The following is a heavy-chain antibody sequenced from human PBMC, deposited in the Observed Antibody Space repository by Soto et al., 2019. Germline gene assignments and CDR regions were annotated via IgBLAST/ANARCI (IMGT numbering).Heavy chain of an antibody. D-gene: IGHD2-15*01. J-gene: IGHJ4*02. CDR3: ARGYCSGGSCYNIASNFYYFDY. Sequence: SETVSLSCTVSGGSISSGDYYWSWIRQPPGKGLEWIGYIYYSGSTYYNPSLKSRVTISVDTSKNQFSLKLSSVTAADTAVYYCARGYCSGGSCYNIASNFYYFDYWGQGTLVTVSS. V-gene: IGHV4-30-4*01. CDR1: GGSISSGDYY. CDR2: IYYSGST.